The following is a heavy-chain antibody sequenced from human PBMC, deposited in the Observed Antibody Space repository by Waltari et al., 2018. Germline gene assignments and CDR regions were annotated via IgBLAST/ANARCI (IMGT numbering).Heavy chain of an antibody. CDR1: GGSISSSTYY. CDR3: ARLPLNYAVDV. V-gene: IGHV4-39*07. J-gene: IGHJ6*02. CDR2: IYYSGTT. Sequence: QLQLQESGPGLVKPSEPLSLTCPVSGGSISSSTYYWGWIRQTPGKGLECIGSIYYSGTTYHNPSLKSRITISIDTSQNQFSLKLYSVTAADTAVYYCARLPLNYAVDVWGQGTTVTVSS. D-gene: IGHD3-9*01.